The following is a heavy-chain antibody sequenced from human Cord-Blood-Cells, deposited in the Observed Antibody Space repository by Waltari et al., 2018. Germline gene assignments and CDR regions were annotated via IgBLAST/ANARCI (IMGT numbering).Heavy chain of an antibody. CDR3: ARHVDSSSWLFDY. J-gene: IGHJ4*02. CDR2: IYYSGST. Sequence: QLQLQESGPGLVKHSETLSLTCTVSGGSISSSSYYWGWIRQPPGKGLEWIGSIYYSGSTYYNPSLKSRVTISVDTSKNQFSLKLSSVTAADTAVYYCARHVDSSSWLFDYWGQGTLVTVSS. V-gene: IGHV4-39*07. D-gene: IGHD6-13*01. CDR1: GGSISSSSYY.